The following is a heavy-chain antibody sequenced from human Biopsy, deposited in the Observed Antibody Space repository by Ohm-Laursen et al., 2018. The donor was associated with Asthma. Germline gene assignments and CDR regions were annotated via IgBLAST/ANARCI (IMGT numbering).Heavy chain of an antibody. CDR2: ISSSSSYI. V-gene: IGHV3-21*01. D-gene: IGHD2-2*01. CDR1: GFTFSSYA. Sequence: SLRLSCAASGFTFSSYAMSWVRQALGKGLEWVSSISSSSSYIYYADSVKGRFTISRDNAKNSLYLQMNSLRAEDTAVYYCARDGTDMNEAMPKDYWGQGTLVTVSS. J-gene: IGHJ4*02. CDR3: ARDGTDMNEAMPKDY.